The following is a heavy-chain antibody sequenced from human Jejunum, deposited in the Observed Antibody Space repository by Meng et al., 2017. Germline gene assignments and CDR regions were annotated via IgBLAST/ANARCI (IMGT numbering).Heavy chain of an antibody. V-gene: IGHV3-74*01. Sequence: VVLVGAGGGLVPPGGSLGLSCAVSGFPLSTYSMPRGRQAPGKGLVWVSQIKPDGNTKSYADSVRGRFTISRDNAKSTLYLEMNSLRAEDAAVYYCARDNDWVVWDYWGRGTLVTVSS. CDR1: GFPLSTYS. CDR3: ARDNDWVVWDY. CDR2: IKPDGNTK. J-gene: IGHJ4*01. D-gene: IGHD1-1*01.